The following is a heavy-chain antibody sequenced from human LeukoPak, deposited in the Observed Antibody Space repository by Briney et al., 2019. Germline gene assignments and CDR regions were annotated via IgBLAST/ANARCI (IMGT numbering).Heavy chain of an antibody. CDR3: ARLVGAPSDWYFDL. V-gene: IGHV4-39*01. Sequence: PSETLSLTCTVSSGSITSKSYYWGWIRQPPGKGLEWVGSIYYTGNTYYNPSLKSRVTISVDTSKNQFSLKVNSVTAADTAVYSCARLVGAPSDWYFDLWGRGTLVTVSS. CDR2: IYYTGNT. J-gene: IGHJ2*01. CDR1: SGSITSKSYY. D-gene: IGHD1-26*01.